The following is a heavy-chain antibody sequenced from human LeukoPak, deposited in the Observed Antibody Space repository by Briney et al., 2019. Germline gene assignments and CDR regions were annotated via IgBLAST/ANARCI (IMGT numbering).Heavy chain of an antibody. CDR2: IYSSGSA. J-gene: IGHJ5*02. CDR3: ARDVRYASGWSTPES. CDR1: GGSIINHY. V-gene: IGHV4-4*07. Sequence: SETLSLTCTVSGGSIINHYGSWIRQPGGKGLEWIGRIYSSGSANYSPSLKSRVSMSIDTSNNHFSLNLTSVTAADTALYFCARDVRYASGWSTPESWGQGTLVTVSS. D-gene: IGHD6-19*01.